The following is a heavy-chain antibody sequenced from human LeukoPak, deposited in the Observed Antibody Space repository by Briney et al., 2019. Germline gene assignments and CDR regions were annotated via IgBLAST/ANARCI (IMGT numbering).Heavy chain of an antibody. D-gene: IGHD3-10*01. V-gene: IGHV4-39*07. CDR1: GGSISSSSYY. CDR3: ARVVSDGSGSYYRSPFDY. CDR2: IYYSGST. J-gene: IGHJ4*02. Sequence: SETLSLTCTVSGGSISSSSYYWGWIRQPPGKGLEWIGSIYYSGSTYYNPSLKSRVTISVDTSKNQFSLKLSSVTAADTAVYYCARVVSDGSGSYYRSPFDYWGQGTLVTVSS.